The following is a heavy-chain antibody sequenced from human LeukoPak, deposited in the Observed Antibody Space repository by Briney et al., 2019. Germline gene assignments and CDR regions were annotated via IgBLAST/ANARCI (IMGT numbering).Heavy chain of an antibody. D-gene: IGHD3-3*01. CDR3: ASSITIFGVVRGLDAFDI. CDR1: GFTFSSYW. J-gene: IGHJ3*02. Sequence: EGSLRLSCAASGFTFSSYWMSWVRQAPGKGLEWVANVKQDGSEKYYVDSVKGRFTISRDNAKNSLYLQMNSLRAEDTAVYYRASSITIFGVVRGLDAFDIWGQGTMVTVSS. V-gene: IGHV3-7*01. CDR2: VKQDGSEK.